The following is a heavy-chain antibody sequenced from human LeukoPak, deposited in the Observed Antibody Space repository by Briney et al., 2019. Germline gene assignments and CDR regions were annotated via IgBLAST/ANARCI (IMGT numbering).Heavy chain of an antibody. J-gene: IGHJ4*02. CDR1: GRSISSSNYY. CDR2: IYYSGIT. V-gene: IGHV4-39*01. D-gene: IGHD2-2*01. Sequence: ETLSLTCTVSGRSISSSNYYWGWIRQPPGKGLEWVGSIYYSGITYYEPSLKSRVTISVETSNNQFSLMLSSVTAADTAMYYCARLLIYCSSTSCHFDYWGQGTLVTVSS. CDR3: ARLLIYCSSTSCHFDY.